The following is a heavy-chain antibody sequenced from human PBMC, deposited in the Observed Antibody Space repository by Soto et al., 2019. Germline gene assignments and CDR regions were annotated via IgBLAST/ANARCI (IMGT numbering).Heavy chain of an antibody. V-gene: IGHV1-69*01. CDR2: IIPFFGTP. CDR1: GDTFNDYA. Sequence: QEQLVQSGAEVKKPGSSVKVSCEASGDTFNDYAISWVRQAPGQGLEWMGGIIPFFGTPKYAQKFQGRVTITADESTTTADMELTSLTSEDTAVYYCAREGISGNTYYYHGLAVWGQGTSVSVSS. CDR3: AREGISGNTYYYHGLAV. J-gene: IGHJ6*02. D-gene: IGHD5-18*01.